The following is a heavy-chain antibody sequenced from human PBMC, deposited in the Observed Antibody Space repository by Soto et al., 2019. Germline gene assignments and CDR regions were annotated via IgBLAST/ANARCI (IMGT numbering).Heavy chain of an antibody. CDR3: ARARGYGDYDKVPFDY. D-gene: IGHD4-17*01. V-gene: IGHV3-48*02. CDR1: GFTFSSYS. Sequence: PGGSLRLSCAASGFTFSSYSMNWVRQAPGKGLEWVSYISSSSSTIYYADSVKGRFTISRDNAKNSLYLQMNSLRDEDTAVYYCARARGYGDYDKVPFDYWGQGTLVTVSS. CDR2: ISSSSSTI. J-gene: IGHJ4*02.